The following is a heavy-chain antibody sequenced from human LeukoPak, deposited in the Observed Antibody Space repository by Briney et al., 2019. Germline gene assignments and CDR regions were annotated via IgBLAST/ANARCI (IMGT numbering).Heavy chain of an antibody. V-gene: IGHV1-18*01. J-gene: IGHJ6*03. CDR2: ISTYNGHT. Sequence: ASVKVSCKASGYTFTNYGINWVRQAPGQGLEWMGWISTYNGHTNYAQNLQGRVTMTTDTSTSTAYMDLRSLRSDDTAVYYCASYSSSWNYYYMDVWGKGTTVTVSS. CDR1: GYTFTNYG. CDR3: ASYSSSWNYYYMDV. D-gene: IGHD6-13*01.